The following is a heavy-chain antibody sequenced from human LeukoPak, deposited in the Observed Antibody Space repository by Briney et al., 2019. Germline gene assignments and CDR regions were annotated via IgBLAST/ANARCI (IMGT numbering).Heavy chain of an antibody. D-gene: IGHD6-13*01. CDR1: GGLISISTYY. CDR2: IYYSGST. V-gene: IGHV4-61*05. CDR3: ARASYSNLDY. J-gene: IGHJ4*02. Sequence: PSETLSLTCTVSGGLISISTYYWGWIRQPPGKGLEWIGYIYYSGSTNYNPSLKSRVTISVDTSKNQFSLKLSSVTAADTAVYYCARASYSNLDYWGQGTLVTVSS.